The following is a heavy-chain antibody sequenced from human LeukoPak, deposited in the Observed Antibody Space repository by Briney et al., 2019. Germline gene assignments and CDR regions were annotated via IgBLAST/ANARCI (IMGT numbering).Heavy chain of an antibody. Sequence: GGSLRLSCAASGFTVSSNYMSWVRQAPGKGLEWVSVIYSGGSTYYADSVKGRFTISRDNSKNTLYLQMNSLRAEDTAVYYCATTMVRGVIHPLDYWGQGTLVTVSS. CDR3: ATTMVRGVIHPLDY. J-gene: IGHJ4*02. V-gene: IGHV3-53*01. D-gene: IGHD3-10*01. CDR1: GFTVSSNY. CDR2: IYSGGST.